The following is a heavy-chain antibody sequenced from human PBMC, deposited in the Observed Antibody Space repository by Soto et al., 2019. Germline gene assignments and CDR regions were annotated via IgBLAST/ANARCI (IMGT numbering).Heavy chain of an antibody. V-gene: IGHV3-23*01. CDR1: GFTFNDYA. CDR2: IGRGDETT. D-gene: IGHD3-10*01. Sequence: GGSLRLSCAVSGFTFNDYAMSWVRQAPGKGLEWVSSIGRGDETTFYADSVRGRFTISRDNSKNTLYLQMNSLRAEDTAVYYCAKSPYSTMVRGVTLFDPWGQGTLVTVSS. J-gene: IGHJ5*02. CDR3: AKSPYSTMVRGVTLFDP.